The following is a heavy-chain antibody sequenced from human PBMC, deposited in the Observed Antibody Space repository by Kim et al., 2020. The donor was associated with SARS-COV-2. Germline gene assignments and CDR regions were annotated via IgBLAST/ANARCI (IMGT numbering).Heavy chain of an antibody. CDR1: GFTFSRYW. CDR2: INEDGSEK. CDR3: ASSPRLAVSGG. J-gene: IGHJ4*02. Sequence: GGSLRLSCAVSGFTFSRYWMYWVRQAPGKGLEYVAHINEDGSEKYYVDSVKGRFTISRDNAKNSLYLQMNSLRAEDTAVYYCASSPRLAVSGGWGQGTLVSVSS. D-gene: IGHD6-19*01. V-gene: IGHV3-7*01.